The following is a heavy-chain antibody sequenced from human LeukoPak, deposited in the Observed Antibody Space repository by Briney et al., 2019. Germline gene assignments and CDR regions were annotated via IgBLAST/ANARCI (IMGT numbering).Heavy chain of an antibody. CDR2: IIPIFGTA. CDR3: ARGSSGWYKGDAFDI. V-gene: IGHV1-69*06. CDR1: GGTFSSYA. D-gene: IGHD6-19*01. J-gene: IGHJ3*02. Sequence: ASVKVSCKASGGTFSSYAISWVRQAPGQGLEWMGGIIPIFGTANYAQKFQGRVTITADKSTSTAYMELSGLRSEDTAVYYCARGSSGWYKGDAFDIWGQGTMVTVSS.